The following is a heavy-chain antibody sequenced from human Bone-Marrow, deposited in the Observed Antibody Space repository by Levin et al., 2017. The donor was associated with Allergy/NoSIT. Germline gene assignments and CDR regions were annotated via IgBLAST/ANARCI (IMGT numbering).Heavy chain of an antibody. CDR3: ARDSGGTADRITFGGVIVIHLDFDY. Sequence: GESLKISCAASGFTFSSYWMSWVRQAPGKGLEWVANIKQDGSEKYYVDSVKGRFTISKDNAKNSLYLQMNSLRAEDTAVYYCARDSGGTADRITFGGVIVIHLDFDYWGQGTLVTVSS. J-gene: IGHJ4*02. V-gene: IGHV3-7*01. CDR2: IKQDGSEK. D-gene: IGHD3-16*02. CDR1: GFTFSSYW.